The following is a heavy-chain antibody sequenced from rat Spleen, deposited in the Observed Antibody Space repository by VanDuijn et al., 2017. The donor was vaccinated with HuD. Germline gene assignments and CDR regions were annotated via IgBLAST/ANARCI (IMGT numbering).Heavy chain of an antibody. CDR3: ARHNGYTTDSPFDY. CDR2: ISTGGGNT. D-gene: IGHD1-6*01. CDR1: GFTFSNYD. J-gene: IGHJ2*01. V-gene: IGHV5S13*01. Sequence: EVQLVESGGGLVQPGRSLKLSCAASGFTFSNYDMAWVRQAPTKGLEWIASISTGGGNTYYRDSVKGRFTISRDNAKNTQYLQMDSLRSEDTATYYCARHNGYTTDSPFDYWGQGVMVTVSS.